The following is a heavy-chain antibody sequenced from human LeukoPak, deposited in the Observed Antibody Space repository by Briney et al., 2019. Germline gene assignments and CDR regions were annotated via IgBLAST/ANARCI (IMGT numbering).Heavy chain of an antibody. D-gene: IGHD1-26*01. V-gene: IGHV4-59*08. CDR1: GGSISSYY. Sequence: SETLSLTCTVSGGSISSYYWSWIRQPPGKGLEWIGYIYYSGSTNYNPSLKSRVTISVDTSKNQFSLKLSSVTAADTAVYYCARLGYSGSYYVGYYYYYMDVWGKGTTVTISS. CDR2: IYYSGST. CDR3: ARLGYSGSYYVGYYYYYMDV. J-gene: IGHJ6*03.